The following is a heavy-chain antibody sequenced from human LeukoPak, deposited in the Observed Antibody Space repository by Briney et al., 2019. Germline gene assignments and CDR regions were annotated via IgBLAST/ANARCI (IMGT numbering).Heavy chain of an antibody. CDR1: GGSFSGYY. D-gene: IGHD4-11*01. CDR2: IYYSGST. CDR3: ARRAYSDYGGVSVDP. V-gene: IGHV4-34*01. Sequence: PSETLSLTCAVYGGSFSGYYWSWIRQPPGKGLDWIGSIYYSGSTYYNPSLKSRVTISVDTSKNQFSLKLSSVTAADTAVYYCARRAYSDYGGVSVDPWGQGTLVTVSS. J-gene: IGHJ5*02.